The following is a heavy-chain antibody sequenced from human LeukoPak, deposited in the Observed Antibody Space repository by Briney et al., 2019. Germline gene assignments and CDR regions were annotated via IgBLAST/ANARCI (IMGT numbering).Heavy chain of an antibody. CDR1: GGTFSSYA. CDR2: IIPIFGTA. Sequence: ASVKVSCKASGGTFSSYAISWVRQAPGQGLEWMGGIIPIFGTANYAQKFQGRVTITTDESTSTAYMELSSLRSEDTAVYYCARTTVVTPTAFDIWGQGTMVTVSS. J-gene: IGHJ3*02. D-gene: IGHD4-23*01. V-gene: IGHV1-69*05. CDR3: ARTTVVTPTAFDI.